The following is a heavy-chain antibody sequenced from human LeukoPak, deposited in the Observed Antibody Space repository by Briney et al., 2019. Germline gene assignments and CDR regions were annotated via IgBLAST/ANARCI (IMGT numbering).Heavy chain of an antibody. Sequence: SETLSLTCAVYGGSFSGYYWSWIRQPPGKGLEWIGESNHSGSTNYNPSLKSRVTISVDTSKNQFSLKLSSVTAADTAVYYCASLRGTAMAILYGMDVWGQGTTVTVSS. V-gene: IGHV4-34*01. CDR1: GGSFSGYY. J-gene: IGHJ6*02. CDR3: ASLRGTAMAILYGMDV. CDR2: SNHSGST. D-gene: IGHD5-18*01.